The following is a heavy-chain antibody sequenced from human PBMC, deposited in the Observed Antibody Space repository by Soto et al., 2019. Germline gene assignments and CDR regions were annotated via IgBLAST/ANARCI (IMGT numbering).Heavy chain of an antibody. D-gene: IGHD3-3*01. Sequence: QVQLVQSVAEVKKPGASVKVSCKASRYTFTRYAMHWVRQAPGQRLEWMGWINAGNGSTSYSQKFQGRVAITSDTSASTAYLELSSLTSGDTAVYYCARDGHHTALNNYPYTLFDYWGQGTLVTVSS. CDR1: RYTFTRYA. CDR3: ARDGHHTALNNYPYTLFDY. J-gene: IGHJ4*02. CDR2: INAGNGST. V-gene: IGHV1-3*01.